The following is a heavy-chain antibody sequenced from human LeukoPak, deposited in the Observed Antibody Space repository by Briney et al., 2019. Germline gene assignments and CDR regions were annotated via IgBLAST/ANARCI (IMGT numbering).Heavy chain of an antibody. V-gene: IGHV4-59*01. CDR1: GDSISRYY. CDR3: AGNYASGNYFDFYYYNMDV. J-gene: IGHJ6*02. CDR2: IHYSGST. Sequence: SSETLSLTCTVSGDSISRYYWSWIRQPPGKGLEWIGYIHYSGSTNNNPSLKSRLTISIDTSKNQFSLKLSSVTAADTAVYYCAGNYASGNYFDFYYYNMDVWGQGTTVTVSS. D-gene: IGHD3-10*01.